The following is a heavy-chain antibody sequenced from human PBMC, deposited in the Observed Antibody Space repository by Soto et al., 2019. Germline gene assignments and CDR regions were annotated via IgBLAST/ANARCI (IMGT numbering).Heavy chain of an antibody. CDR2: ISAYNGNT. Sequence: VKVSCKASGYTFTSYGISWVRQAPGQGLERMGWISAYNGNTNYAQKLQGRVTMTTDTSTSTAYMELRSLRSDDTAVYYCARDVPYYYDFWSGDSYYMDVWGKGTTVTVSS. CDR3: ARDVPYYYDFWSGDSYYMDV. V-gene: IGHV1-18*01. CDR1: GYTFTSYG. D-gene: IGHD3-3*01. J-gene: IGHJ6*03.